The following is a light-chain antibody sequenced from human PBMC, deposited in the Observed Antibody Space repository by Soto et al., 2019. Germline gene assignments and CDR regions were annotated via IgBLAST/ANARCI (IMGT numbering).Light chain of an antibody. V-gene: IGLV2-14*03. Sequence: QSALTQPASVSGSPGQSITISCTGTSSDVGGYNYVSLYQQHPGKAPKLMIYDVSNRPSGVSNRFSGSKSGNTASLTISGLQAEDEAHYYCSSYTSSSLHVFGTGTKLTAL. J-gene: IGLJ1*01. CDR2: DVS. CDR3: SSYTSSSLHV. CDR1: SSDVGGYNY.